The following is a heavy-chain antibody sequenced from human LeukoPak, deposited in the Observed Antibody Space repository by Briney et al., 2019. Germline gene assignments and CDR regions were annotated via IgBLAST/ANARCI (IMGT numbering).Heavy chain of an antibody. J-gene: IGHJ5*02. D-gene: IGHD3-10*01. V-gene: IGHV3-48*03. CDR1: GFTFSSYE. Sequence: GGSLRLSCAASGFTFSSYEMNCVRQAPGKGLEWVSYISSSGSTIYYADSVKGRFTISRDNAKNSLYLQMNSLRAEETAVYYCASGEYYYGSGSYYRGNWFDPWGQGTLVTVSS. CDR2: ISSSGSTI. CDR3: ASGEYYYGSGSYYRGNWFDP.